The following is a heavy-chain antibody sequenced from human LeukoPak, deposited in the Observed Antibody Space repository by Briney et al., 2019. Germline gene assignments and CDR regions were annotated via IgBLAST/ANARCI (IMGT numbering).Heavy chain of an antibody. CDR2: INHSGST. V-gene: IGHV4-34*01. CDR3: ARGRRGGSYLPSRYFDY. D-gene: IGHD1-26*01. J-gene: IGHJ4*02. Sequence: PSETLSLTCTVSGGSISGYYWSWIRQPPGKGLEWIGEINHSGSTNYNPSLKSRVTISVDTSKNQFSLKLSSVTAADTAVYYCARGRRGGSYLPSRYFDYWGQGTLVTVSS. CDR1: GGSISGYY.